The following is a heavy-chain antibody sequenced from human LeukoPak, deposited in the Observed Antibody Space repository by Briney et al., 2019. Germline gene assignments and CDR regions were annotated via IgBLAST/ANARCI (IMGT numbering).Heavy chain of an antibody. CDR1: GGSFSGYY. CDR2: INHSGST. CDR3: ARWGRVADTYYYYYGMDV. V-gene: IGHV4-34*01. Sequence: SETLSLTCAVYGGSFSGYYWSWIRQPPGKGLEWIGEINHSGSTNYNPSLKSRVTISVDTSKNQFSLKLSSVTAADTAVCYCARWGRVADTYYYYYGMDVWGQGTTVTVSS. D-gene: IGHD6-19*01. J-gene: IGHJ6*02.